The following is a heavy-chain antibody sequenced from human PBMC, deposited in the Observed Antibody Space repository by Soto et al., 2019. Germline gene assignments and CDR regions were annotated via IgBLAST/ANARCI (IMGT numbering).Heavy chain of an antibody. J-gene: IGHJ3*02. V-gene: IGHV1-69*13. CDR2: IIPIFGTA. Sequence: SVKVSCKASGGTFSSYAISWVRQAPGQGLEWMGGIIPIFGTANYAQKFQGRVTITADESTSTAYMELSSLRSEDTAVYYCARDPYDSSGYYSHDAFDIWGQGTMVTVSS. D-gene: IGHD3-22*01. CDR3: ARDPYDSSGYYSHDAFDI. CDR1: GGTFSSYA.